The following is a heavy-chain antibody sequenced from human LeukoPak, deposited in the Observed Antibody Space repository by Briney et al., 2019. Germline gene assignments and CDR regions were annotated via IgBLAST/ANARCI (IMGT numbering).Heavy chain of an antibody. CDR3: ARHARVGSYFDY. Sequence: SETLSLTCTVSGGSLSSSSYYWGWIRQPPGKGLEWIGSIYYSGSTYYNPSLKSRVTISVDTSKNQFSLKLSSVTAADTAVYYCARHARVGSYFDYWGQGTLVTVSS. V-gene: IGHV4-39*01. CDR1: GGSLSSSSYY. J-gene: IGHJ4*02. D-gene: IGHD1-26*01. CDR2: IYYSGST.